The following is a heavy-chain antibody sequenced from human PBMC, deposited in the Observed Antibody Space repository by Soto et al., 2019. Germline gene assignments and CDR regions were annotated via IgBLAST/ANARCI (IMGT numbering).Heavy chain of an antibody. D-gene: IGHD7-27*01. J-gene: IGHJ4*02. CDR3: ARRWGRNFDY. CDR2: FNTGNGNT. Sequence: ASVKVSCKASGYTFTTYAIHWVRQAPGQRPEWMGWFNTGNGNTKYSQKFQGRFTITTDTSASTAYMELSSLRSEDTAVYYCARRWGRNFDYWGQGTLVTVSS. V-gene: IGHV1-3*04. CDR1: GYTFTTYA.